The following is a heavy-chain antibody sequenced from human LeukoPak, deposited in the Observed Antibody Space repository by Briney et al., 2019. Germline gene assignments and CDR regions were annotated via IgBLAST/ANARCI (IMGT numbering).Heavy chain of an antibody. Sequence: GASVKVSCKASGGTFSSYAISWVRQAPGQGLEWMGGIIPIFGTANYAQKFQGRATITADESTSTAYMELSSLRSEDTAVYYCARDKGIFGVVIPRGYWGRGTLVTVSS. V-gene: IGHV1-69*13. CDR2: IIPIFGTA. D-gene: IGHD3-3*01. J-gene: IGHJ4*02. CDR1: GGTFSSYA. CDR3: ARDKGIFGVVIPRGY.